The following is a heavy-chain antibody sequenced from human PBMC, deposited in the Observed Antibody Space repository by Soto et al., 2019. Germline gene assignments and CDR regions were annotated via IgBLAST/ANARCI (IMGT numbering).Heavy chain of an antibody. D-gene: IGHD6-6*01. Sequence: SVKVDCNSSAGTLSRYAISLVRQAPGQGLEWMGGIIPIFGTANYAQKFQGRVTITADESTSTDYMELSSLRSEDTAVYYCARDRDGSSAVDYWGQGTLVTVSS. CDR1: AGTLSRYA. CDR2: IIPIFGTA. J-gene: IGHJ4*02. V-gene: IGHV1-69*13. CDR3: ARDRDGSSAVDY.